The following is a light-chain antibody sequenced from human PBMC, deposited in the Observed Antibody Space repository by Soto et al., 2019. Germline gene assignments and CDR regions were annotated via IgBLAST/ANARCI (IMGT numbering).Light chain of an antibody. J-gene: IGKJ3*01. Sequence: EIVMTQSPATLSVSTGEIATLSCRASQSVSSSLAWYQQKPGQAPRLLIYGASTRATGIPARFSGSGSGTEFTLTISSLQSEDFAVYYCQQYNSWPSAFGPGTKVDIK. V-gene: IGKV3-15*01. CDR3: QQYNSWPSA. CDR2: GAS. CDR1: QSVSSS.